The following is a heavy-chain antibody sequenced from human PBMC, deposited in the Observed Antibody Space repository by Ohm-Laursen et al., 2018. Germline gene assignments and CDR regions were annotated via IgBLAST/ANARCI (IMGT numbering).Heavy chain of an antibody. J-gene: IGHJ4*02. Sequence: SETLSLTCSVSGGSISSYYWSWIRQPPGKGLEYISWIHYSGNTNYNPSLRSRVTISVDTSKNQISLSLRSVTAADTAIYYCAGNRLGSSFDYWGQGTLVTVSS. D-gene: IGHD1-26*01. CDR1: GGSISSYY. V-gene: IGHV4-59*08. CDR2: IHYSGNT. CDR3: AGNRLGSSFDY.